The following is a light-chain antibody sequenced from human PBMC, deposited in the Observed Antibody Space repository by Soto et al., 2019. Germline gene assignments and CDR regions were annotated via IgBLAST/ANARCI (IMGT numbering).Light chain of an antibody. CDR1: QDISSW. CDR3: QQANSFPYT. CDR2: AAS. J-gene: IGKJ2*01. Sequence: DIQMTQSPSSVSASVGDRVTITCRASQDISSWLAWYQQKPGKAPKLLIYAASSLQSGVPSRFIGSGSGTDFTLTISSLPPEDFATYYCQQANSFPYTFGQGTKLDIK. V-gene: IGKV1-12*01.